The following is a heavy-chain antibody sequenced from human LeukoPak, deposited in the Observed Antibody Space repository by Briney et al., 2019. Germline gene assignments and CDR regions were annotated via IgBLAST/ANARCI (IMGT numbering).Heavy chain of an antibody. D-gene: IGHD4-17*01. CDR3: AKDLNYGDLLDY. V-gene: IGHV3-30*18. CDR1: GLTFSSYG. J-gene: IGHJ4*02. Sequence: SGGSLRLSCAASGLTFSSYGMHWVRQAPGKGLEWVAVISNDGNNKYYVDSVKGRFIISRDNSKNTLYLQMNSLRAEDTAVYYCAKDLNYGDLLDYWGQGTLVTVSS. CDR2: ISNDGNNK.